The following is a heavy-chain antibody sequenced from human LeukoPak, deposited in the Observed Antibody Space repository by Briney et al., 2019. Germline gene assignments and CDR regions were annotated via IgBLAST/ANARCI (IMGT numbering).Heavy chain of an antibody. CDR3: AKWGDYDILTGYYDSDY. Sequence: PGASLRISCAASGFIFSNYAMSRVRQAPGKGLEWVSAIGGRDSGTYYADSVRGRFTVSRDDPKNTLYLQMNTLRAEDTAVYYCAKWGDYDILTGYYDSDYWGQGTLVTVSS. D-gene: IGHD3-9*01. CDR2: IGGRDSGT. J-gene: IGHJ4*02. V-gene: IGHV3-23*01. CDR1: GFIFSNYA.